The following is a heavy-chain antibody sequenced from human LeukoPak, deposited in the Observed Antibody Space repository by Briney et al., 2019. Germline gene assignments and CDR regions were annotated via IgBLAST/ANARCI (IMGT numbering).Heavy chain of an antibody. Sequence: GGSLRLSXAASGFTVSSNYMSWVRQAPGKGLEWVSVIYSGGSTYYADSVKGRFTISRDNSKNTLYLQMNSLRAEDTAVYYCARAEAGGAFDIWGQGTMVTVSS. J-gene: IGHJ3*02. D-gene: IGHD1-26*01. V-gene: IGHV3-66*02. CDR3: ARAEAGGAFDI. CDR2: IYSGGST. CDR1: GFTVSSNY.